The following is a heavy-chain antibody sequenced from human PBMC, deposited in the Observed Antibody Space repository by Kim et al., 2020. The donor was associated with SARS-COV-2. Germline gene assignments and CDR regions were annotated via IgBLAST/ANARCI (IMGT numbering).Heavy chain of an antibody. J-gene: IGHJ6*01. CDR2: IYHSGST. D-gene: IGHD3-10*01. CDR3: AMYYYGLWSPPGDYGMDV. V-gene: IGHV4-4*02. CDR1: GGSISSSNW. Sequence: SETLSLTCAVSGGSISSSNWWSWVRQPPGKGLEWIGEIYHSGSTNYNPSLKSRVTISVDKSKNQFSLKLRSVTAADTAGDDFAMYYYGLWSPPGDYGMDV.